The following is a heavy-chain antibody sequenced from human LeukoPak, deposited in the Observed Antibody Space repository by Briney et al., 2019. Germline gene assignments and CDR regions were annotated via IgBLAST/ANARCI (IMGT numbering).Heavy chain of an antibody. CDR1: GGTFSSYA. V-gene: IGHV1-69*13. D-gene: IGHD3-16*01. Sequence: GASVKVSCKASGGTFSSYAISWVRQAPGQGLEWMGGIIPIFGTANYAQKFQGRVTITADESTSTAYMELSSLRSEDTAVYYCARANGGPGVFDYWGQGTLVTVSS. CDR3: ARANGGPGVFDY. CDR2: IIPIFGTA. J-gene: IGHJ4*02.